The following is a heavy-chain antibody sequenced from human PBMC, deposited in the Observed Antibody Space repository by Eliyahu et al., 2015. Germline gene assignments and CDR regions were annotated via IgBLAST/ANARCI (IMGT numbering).Heavy chain of an antibody. V-gene: IGHV3-11*06. CDR3: ARGVVRGGVDY. J-gene: IGHJ4*02. CDR1: XFPFSXYY. Sequence: QVQLVESGGGLVKPGGSLRLXXXASXFPFSXYYFSSWMRQAPGKGLEWLSYISGGTIYTNYADSVKGRFTISRDNAKESLSLQMNSLRAEDTAVYYCARGVVRGGVDYWGQGTLVTVSS. D-gene: IGHD3-10*01. CDR2: ISGGTIYT.